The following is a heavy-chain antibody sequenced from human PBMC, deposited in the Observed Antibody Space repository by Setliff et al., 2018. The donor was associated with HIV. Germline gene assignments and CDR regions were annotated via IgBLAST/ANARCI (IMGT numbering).Heavy chain of an antibody. CDR2: IYSSGST. CDR3: ARVSTYNYGFDFFDH. D-gene: IGHD5-18*01. Sequence: SETLSLTCTVSGGSISNYYWSWIRQPAGKELEWIGRIYSSGSTSYNPSLKSRVTMSVDTSRNQFSLKVSSVTAADTAVYYCARVSTYNYGFDFFDHWGQGTLVTVSS. J-gene: IGHJ4*02. CDR1: GGSISNYY. V-gene: IGHV4-4*07.